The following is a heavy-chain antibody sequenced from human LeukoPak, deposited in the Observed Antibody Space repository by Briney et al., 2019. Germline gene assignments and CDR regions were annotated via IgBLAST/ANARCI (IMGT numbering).Heavy chain of an antibody. CDR2: ITSNTRYI. V-gene: IGHV3-21*01. Sequence: GGSLRLSCAASGFTFSSYTMNWVRQAPGKGLEWVSSITSNTRYIFYADSVKGRFTISRDNSKNTLYLQMNSLRAEDTTVYYCARDTVATMPTGDYWGQGTLVTVSS. J-gene: IGHJ4*02. CDR3: ARDTVATMPTGDY. D-gene: IGHD5-12*01. CDR1: GFTFSSYT.